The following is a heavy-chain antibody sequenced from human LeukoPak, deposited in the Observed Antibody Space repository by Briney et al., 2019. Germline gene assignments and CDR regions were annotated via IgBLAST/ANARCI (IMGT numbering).Heavy chain of an antibody. CDR2: IKQDGSEK. D-gene: IGHD3-10*01. CDR3: ASFPPYMVRTDAFDI. V-gene: IGHV3-7*01. CDR1: GFIFSSYW. Sequence: GGSLRLSCAASGFIFSSYWMSWVRQAPGEGLEWVANIKQDGSEKYYVDSVKGRFTISRDNAKNSLYLQMNSLRAEDTAVYYCASFPPYMVRTDAFDIWGQGTMVTVSS. J-gene: IGHJ3*02.